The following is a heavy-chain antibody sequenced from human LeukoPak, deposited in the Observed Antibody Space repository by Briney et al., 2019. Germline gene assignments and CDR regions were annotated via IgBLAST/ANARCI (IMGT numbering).Heavy chain of an antibody. CDR1: GYSFPDYC. CDR2: INPNSGGT. V-gene: IGHV1-2*02. D-gene: IGHD6-19*01. Sequence: ASVKVSCKASGYSFPDYCMHWVRQAPGQGLEWMGWINPNSGGTKYAQRFQGRVTMTRDTSITTAYMELSRLTPDDTAVYYCARPRSDQWLVVPFDFWGQGTLVTVSS. CDR3: ARPRSDQWLVVPFDF. J-gene: IGHJ4*02.